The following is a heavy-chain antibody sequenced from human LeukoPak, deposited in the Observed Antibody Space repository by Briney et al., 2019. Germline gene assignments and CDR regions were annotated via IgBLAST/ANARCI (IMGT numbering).Heavy chain of an antibody. CDR3: ARGTTYYDILTGQRNTLAGGWFDP. Sequence: SETLSLTCTVSGGSISSSSYYWGWIRQPPGKGLEWIGSIYYSGSTYYNPSLKSRVTISVDTSKNQFSLKLSSVTAADTAVYYCARGTTYYDILTGQRNTLAGGWFDPWGQGTLVTVSS. D-gene: IGHD3-9*01. V-gene: IGHV4-39*07. CDR1: GGSISSSSYY. CDR2: IYYSGST. J-gene: IGHJ5*02.